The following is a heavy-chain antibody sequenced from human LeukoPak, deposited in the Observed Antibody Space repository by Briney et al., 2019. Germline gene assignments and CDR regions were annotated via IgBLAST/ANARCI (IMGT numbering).Heavy chain of an antibody. CDR1: GYSISSGYY. CDR3: ARDASGIAVAGRYYYYYMDV. Sequence: SETLSLTCTVSGYSISSGYYWGWIRQPPGKGLEWIGRIYTSGSTNYNPSLKSRVTMSVDTSKNQFSLKLSSVTAADTAVYYCARDASGIAVAGRYYYYYMDVWGKGTTVTVSS. V-gene: IGHV4-38-2*02. CDR2: IYTSGST. J-gene: IGHJ6*03. D-gene: IGHD6-19*01.